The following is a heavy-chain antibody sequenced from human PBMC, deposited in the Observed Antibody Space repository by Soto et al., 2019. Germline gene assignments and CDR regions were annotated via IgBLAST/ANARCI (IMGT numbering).Heavy chain of an antibody. CDR1: GCTFTSYD. D-gene: IGHD6-13*01. CDR3: ARRGYSSSLYYYYYYGMDV. V-gene: IGHV1-8*01. Sequence: GASVKVSCKASGCTFTSYDINWVRQATGQGLEWMGWMNPNSGNTGYAQKFQGRVTMTRNTSISTAYMELSSLRSEDTAVYYCARRGYSSSLYYYYYYGMDVWGQGTTVTVSS. CDR2: MNPNSGNT. J-gene: IGHJ6*02.